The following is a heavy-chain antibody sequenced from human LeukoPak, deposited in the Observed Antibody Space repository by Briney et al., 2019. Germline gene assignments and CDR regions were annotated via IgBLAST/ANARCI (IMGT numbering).Heavy chain of an antibody. J-gene: IGHJ4*02. CDR3: AKDHPPDY. V-gene: IGHV3-9*01. CDR1: GFTFDDYA. CDR2: ISWNSGSI. Sequence: GGSLRLSCAASGFTFDDYAMHWVRQAPGKGLEWVSGISWNSGSIGYADSVKGRFTISRDNAKNSLYLQMNSLRAEDTALYYCAKDHPPDYWGQGTLVTVSS.